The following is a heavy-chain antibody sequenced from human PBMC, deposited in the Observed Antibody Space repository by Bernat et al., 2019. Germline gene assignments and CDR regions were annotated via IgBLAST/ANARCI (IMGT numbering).Heavy chain of an antibody. J-gene: IGHJ4*02. V-gene: IGHV3-48*03. CDR3: ARVEDSSSWYASDY. CDR2: ISSSGSTI. D-gene: IGHD6-13*01. Sequence: EVQLVESGGGLVQPGGSLRLSCAASVFTFSSYEMNWVRQAPGKGLEWVSYISSSGSTIYYADSVKGRFTISRDNAKNSLYLQMNSLRAEDTAVYYCARVEDSSSWYASDYWGQGNLVTVSS. CDR1: VFTFSSYE.